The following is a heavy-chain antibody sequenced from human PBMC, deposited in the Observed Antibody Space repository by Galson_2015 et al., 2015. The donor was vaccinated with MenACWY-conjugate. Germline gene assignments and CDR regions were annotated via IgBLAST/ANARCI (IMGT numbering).Heavy chain of an antibody. V-gene: IGHV3-23*01. CDR2: ISGSGGST. J-gene: IGHJ4*02. CDR3: AKCPLSPKAGSHFDY. D-gene: IGHD3-16*02. Sequence: SLRLSCAASGFTFSSYAMSWVRQAPGKGLEWVSAISGSGGSTYYADSVKGRFTISRDNSKNTLYLQMNSLRAEDTAVYYCAKCPLSPKAGSHFDYWGQGTLVTVSS. CDR1: GFTFSSYA.